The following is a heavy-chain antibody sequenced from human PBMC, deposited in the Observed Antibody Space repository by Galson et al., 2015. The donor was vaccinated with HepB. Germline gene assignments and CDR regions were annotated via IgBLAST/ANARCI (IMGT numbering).Heavy chain of an antibody. D-gene: IGHD1-7*01. CDR1: GGSFSGYY. V-gene: IGHV4-34*01. CDR2: INHSGST. J-gene: IGHJ4*02. CDR3: AIRQDWYNWNYVPLYYFDY. Sequence: ETLSLTCAVYGGSFSGYYWSWIRQPPGKGLEWIGEINHSGSTNYNPSLKSRVTISVDTSKNQFSLKLSSVTAADTAVYYCAIRQDWYNWNYVPLYYFDYWGQGTLVTVSS.